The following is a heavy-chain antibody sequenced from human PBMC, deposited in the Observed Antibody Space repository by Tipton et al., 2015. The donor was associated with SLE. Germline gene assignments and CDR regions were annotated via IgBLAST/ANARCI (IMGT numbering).Heavy chain of an antibody. J-gene: IGHJ6*02. V-gene: IGHV3-23*03. CDR1: GFTFSSYA. CDR2: IYTAGGA. CDR3: AKQISPHYGMDV. Sequence: SLRLSCAASGFTFSSYAMNWVRQAPGKGLEWVSTIYTAGGAYYADSVKGRFTISRDDSKNTLYLQMNSLRTEDTAVYYCAKQISPHYGMDVWGQGTTVTVSS.